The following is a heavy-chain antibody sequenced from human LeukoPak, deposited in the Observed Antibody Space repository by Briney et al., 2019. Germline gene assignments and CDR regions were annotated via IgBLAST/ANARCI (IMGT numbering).Heavy chain of an antibody. V-gene: IGHV4-59*11. CDR1: GGFISNHY. Sequence: PSETLSLTCSVSGGFISNHYWSWIRQPPGKGPEWIGYIYYSGTTNYNPSLKSRVTISVGTSKNQFSLKLSSVTAADTAVYYCARSILHSGGSCCWYYFDYWGQGTLVTVSS. J-gene: IGHJ4*02. CDR2: IYYSGTT. CDR3: ARSILHSGGSCCWYYFDY. D-gene: IGHD2-15*01.